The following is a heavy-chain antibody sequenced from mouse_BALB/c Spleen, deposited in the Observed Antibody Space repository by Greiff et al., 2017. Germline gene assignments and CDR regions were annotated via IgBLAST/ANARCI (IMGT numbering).Heavy chain of an antibody. CDR3: SKGPYGNYGDDAMAY. Sequence: QVQLQQSGAELARPGASVKMSCKASGYTFTSYTMHWVKQRPGQGLEWIGYINPCSGYTNYNQKFKDKATLTADKSSSTAYMQLSSLTSEDSAVYYCSKGPYGNYGDDAMAYWGQGTSVTVSA. J-gene: IGHJ4*01. CDR1: GYTFTSYT. D-gene: IGHD2-10*02. CDR2: INPCSGYT. V-gene: IGHV1-4*01.